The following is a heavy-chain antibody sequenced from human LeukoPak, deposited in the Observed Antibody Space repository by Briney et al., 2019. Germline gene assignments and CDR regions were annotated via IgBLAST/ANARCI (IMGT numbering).Heavy chain of an antibody. CDR1: GFTFSSYA. Sequence: GGSLRLSCAASGFTFSSYAMSWVRQAPGKGLEWVSAISGSGGSTYYADSVKGRFTISRGNSKNTLYLQMNSLRAEDTAVYYCAKDQFRYCSGGFDYWGQGTLVTVSS. CDR3: AKDQFRYCSGGFDY. J-gene: IGHJ4*02. CDR2: ISGSGGST. V-gene: IGHV3-23*01. D-gene: IGHD2-15*01.